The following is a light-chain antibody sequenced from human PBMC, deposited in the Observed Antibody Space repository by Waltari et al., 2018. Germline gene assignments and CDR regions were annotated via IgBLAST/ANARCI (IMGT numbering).Light chain of an antibody. CDR3: QVWDSNTGI. J-gene: IGLJ2*01. CDR2: QNS. Sequence: SYELTQPPSGSVSPGQTASITCSGDKLGKKNACWYQQKPGQSPVVVIYQNSKRPSGIPERFSGSNSGNTATLTISGTQATDEADYYCQVWDSNTGIFGGGTKLTVL. V-gene: IGLV3-1*01. CDR1: KLGKKN.